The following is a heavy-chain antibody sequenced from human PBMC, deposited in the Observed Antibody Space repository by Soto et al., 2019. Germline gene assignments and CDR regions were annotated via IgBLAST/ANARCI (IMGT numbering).Heavy chain of an antibody. CDR1: GGTISNSNYY. Sequence: SETQSLTCHVSGGTISNSNYYWGWIRQPPGKGLEWIGSIYYTGNTYYNPSLKSRVTISVDTSKDQFSLKLDSVTAADTAVYFCERHSIWLLLSDYWGQGSLVTVSS. V-gene: IGHV4-39*01. J-gene: IGHJ4*02. D-gene: IGHD3-22*01. CDR3: ERHSIWLLLSDY. CDR2: IYYTGNT.